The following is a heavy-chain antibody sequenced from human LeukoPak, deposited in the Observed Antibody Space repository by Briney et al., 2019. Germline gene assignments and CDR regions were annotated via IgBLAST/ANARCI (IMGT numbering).Heavy chain of an antibody. CDR3: AREAYYYDSSGQNTLGY. J-gene: IGHJ4*02. Sequence: SETLSLTCTVSGGSISSYYWSWIRQPPGKGLEWIGYIYYSGSTYYNPSLKSRVTISVDTSKNQFSLRLSSVTAADTAVYYCAREAYYYDSSGQNTLGYWGQGTLVTVSS. CDR1: GGSISSYY. CDR2: IYYSGST. V-gene: IGHV4-59*12. D-gene: IGHD3-22*01.